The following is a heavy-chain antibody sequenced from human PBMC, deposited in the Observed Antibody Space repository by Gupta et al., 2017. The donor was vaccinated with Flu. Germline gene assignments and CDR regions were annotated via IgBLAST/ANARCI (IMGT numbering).Heavy chain of an antibody. Sequence: QVQLVQSGAEVKKPGASVKVSCKASGYTFTGYYMHWVRQAPGQGLEWMGRINPNSGGTNYAQKFQGRVTMTRDTSISTAYMELSRLRSDDTAVYYCARASGPTRRYCSSTSCQDYYYYYMDVWGKGTTVTVSS. D-gene: IGHD2-2*01. J-gene: IGHJ6*03. CDR1: GYTFTGYY. CDR2: INPNSGGT. V-gene: IGHV1-2*06. CDR3: ARASGPTRRYCSSTSCQDYYYYYMDV.